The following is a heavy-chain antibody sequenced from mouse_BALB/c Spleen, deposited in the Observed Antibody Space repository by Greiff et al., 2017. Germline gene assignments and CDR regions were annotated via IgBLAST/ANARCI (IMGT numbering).Heavy chain of an antibody. Sequence: EVMLVESGAELVKPGASVKLSCTASGFNIKDTYMHWVKQRPEQGLEWIGRIDPANGNTKYDPKFQGKATITADTSSNTAYLQLSSLTSEDTAVYYCALNYYGSSYLAWFAYWGQGTLVTVSA. D-gene: IGHD1-1*01. CDR1: GFNIKDTY. J-gene: IGHJ3*01. CDR3: ALNYYGSSYLAWFAY. CDR2: IDPANGNT. V-gene: IGHV14-3*02.